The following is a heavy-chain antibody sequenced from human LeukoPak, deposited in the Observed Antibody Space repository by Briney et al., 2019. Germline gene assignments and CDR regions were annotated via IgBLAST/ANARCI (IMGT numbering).Heavy chain of an antibody. CDR3: AKAFGGDYYDSSGYHPFDY. V-gene: IGHV3-23*01. CDR2: ISGSGGSA. D-gene: IGHD3-22*01. CDR1: GFTFSSYA. Sequence: GGSLRLSCAASGFTFSSYAISWVRQAPGKGLEWVSAISGSGGSAYYADSVKGRFTISRDNSKNTLYLQMNSLRAEDTAVYYCAKAFGGDYYDSSGYHPFDYWGQGTLVTVSS. J-gene: IGHJ4*02.